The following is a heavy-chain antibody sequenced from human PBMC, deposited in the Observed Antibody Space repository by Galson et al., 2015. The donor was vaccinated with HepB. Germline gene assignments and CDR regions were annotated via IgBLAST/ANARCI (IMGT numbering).Heavy chain of an antibody. D-gene: IGHD3-10*01. CDR3: ARSSFGEFIDF. CDR1: GFAFSRHG. V-gene: IGHV3-33*01. CDR2: IHYDGNIK. J-gene: IGHJ4*02. Sequence: SLRLSCAASGFAFSRHGMHWVRQSPGKGLEWVTFIHYDGNIKQYVDSVKGRFTISRDSSKNTLSLQMNSLRVDDTATYYCARSSFGEFIDFWGQGTLVTVSS.